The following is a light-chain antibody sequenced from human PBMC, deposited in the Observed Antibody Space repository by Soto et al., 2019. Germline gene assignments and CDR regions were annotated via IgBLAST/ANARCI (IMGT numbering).Light chain of an antibody. CDR1: QGISSY. Sequence: DIQLTQSPSFLSASVGDRVTITCRASQGISSYLSWYQQKPGKAPKLLIYAASTLQSGVPSRFSGSGSGTEFTLTISSLQPEDFATYYCQQLNSYLSPTFGRGTKVDIK. CDR2: AAS. V-gene: IGKV1-9*01. CDR3: QQLNSYLSPT. J-gene: IGKJ4*01.